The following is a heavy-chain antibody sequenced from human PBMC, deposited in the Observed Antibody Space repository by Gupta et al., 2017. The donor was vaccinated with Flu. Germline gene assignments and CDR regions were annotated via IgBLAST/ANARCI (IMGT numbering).Heavy chain of an antibody. Sequence: QVHLVQSGAEVKTPGASVKVSCKASGFTFTDYYIHWVRQAPGQGPEWMGWISPYTGGTKYVQKCQGRVTMTTDTSISTAYMDLTRLTSDDTAVYFCAREDCSPGDSCYGFDYWGQGTLVTVSS. CDR2: ISPYTGGT. CDR3: AREDCSPGDSCYGFDY. J-gene: IGHJ4*02. CDR1: GFTFTDYY. V-gene: IGHV1-2*02. D-gene: IGHD2-2*01.